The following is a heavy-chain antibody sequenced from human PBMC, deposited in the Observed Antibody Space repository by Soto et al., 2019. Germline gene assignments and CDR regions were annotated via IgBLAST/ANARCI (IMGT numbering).Heavy chain of an antibody. Sequence: EVQLLESGGGLVQPGGSLRLSCAASGFTFSSYAMSWVRQAPGKGLEWVSAISGSGGSTYYADSVKGRFTISRDNXRNTLYLQMNSLRAEDTAVYYCATGRGVNFYYGMDVWGQGTTVTVSS. V-gene: IGHV3-23*01. D-gene: IGHD3-10*01. CDR2: ISGSGGST. CDR1: GFTFSSYA. J-gene: IGHJ6*02. CDR3: ATGRGVNFYYGMDV.